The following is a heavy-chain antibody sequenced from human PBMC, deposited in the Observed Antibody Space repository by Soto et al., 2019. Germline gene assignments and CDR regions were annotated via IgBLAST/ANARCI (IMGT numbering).Heavy chain of an antibody. CDR3: ARGAVAGYYYYYYMDV. CDR1: GFTVSSNY. CDR2: IYSGGST. V-gene: IGHV3-53*01. D-gene: IGHD6-19*01. J-gene: IGHJ6*03. Sequence: GGSLRLSCAASGFTVSSNYMSWVRQAPGKGLEWVSVIYSGGSTYYADSVNGRFTISRDNSKNTLYLQMNSLRAEDTAVYYCARGAVAGYYYYYYMDVWGKGTTVTVSS.